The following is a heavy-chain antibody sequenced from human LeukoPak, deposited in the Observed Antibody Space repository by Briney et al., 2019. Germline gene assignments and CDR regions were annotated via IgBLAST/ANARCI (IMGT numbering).Heavy chain of an antibody. CDR2: TYYRSKWYN. CDR1: GDSVSSNSAA. CDR3: ARGVRGVTGPKDYYYYMDV. V-gene: IGHV6-1*01. D-gene: IGHD3-10*02. J-gene: IGHJ6*03. Sequence: PSQTLSLTCAISGDSVSSNSAAWNWIRQSPSRGLEWLGRTYYRSKWYNDYAVSVKSRITINPDTSKNQFSLQLNSVTPEDTAVYYCARGVRGVTGPKDYYYYMDVWGKGTTVTISS.